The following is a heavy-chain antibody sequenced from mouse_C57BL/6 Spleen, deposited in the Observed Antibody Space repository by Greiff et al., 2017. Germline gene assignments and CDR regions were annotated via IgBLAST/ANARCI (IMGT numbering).Heavy chain of an antibody. J-gene: IGHJ2*01. V-gene: IGHV5-17*01. CDR2: ISSGSSTI. CDR3: ARGYDYDAGYVDY. Sequence: EVKLVESGGGLVKPGGSLKLSCAASGFTFSDYGMHWVRQAPEKGLEWVAYISSGSSTIYYADTVKGRFTISRDNAKNTLFLQMTSLRSEDTAMYYCARGYDYDAGYVDYWGQGTTLTGSS. CDR1: GFTFSDYG. D-gene: IGHD2-4*01.